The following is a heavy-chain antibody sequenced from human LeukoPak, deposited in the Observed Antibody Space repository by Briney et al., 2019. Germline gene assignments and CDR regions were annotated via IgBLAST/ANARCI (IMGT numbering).Heavy chain of an antibody. D-gene: IGHD3-10*01. CDR2: ISGNSVTR. V-gene: IGHV3-48*02. CDR3: ARYFGDPQGMDV. Sequence: GGSLRLSCAASGFISSSYSMNWVRQAPGKGLEWVSQISGNSVTRYYADSVKGRFTISRDNVKNSLYLQMNSLRDEDTAVYYCARYFGDPQGMDVWGQGTTVAVSS. J-gene: IGHJ6*02. CDR1: GFISSSYS.